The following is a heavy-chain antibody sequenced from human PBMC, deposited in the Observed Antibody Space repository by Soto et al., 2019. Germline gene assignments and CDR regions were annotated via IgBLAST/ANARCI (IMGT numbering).Heavy chain of an antibody. D-gene: IGHD6-13*01. CDR2: IIPIFGTA. CDR3: EREPDATYSSSWTNYFAY. J-gene: IGHJ4*02. V-gene: IGHV1-69*01. Sequence: QVQLVQSGAEVKKPGSSVKVSCKASGGTFSSYAISWVRQAPGQGLEGMGGIIPIFGTANYAQKFQGRVTITADESTRTAYMEMRSLRSEDTAVYYCEREPDATYSSSWTNYFAYWGQGTLVTVS. CDR1: GGTFSSYA.